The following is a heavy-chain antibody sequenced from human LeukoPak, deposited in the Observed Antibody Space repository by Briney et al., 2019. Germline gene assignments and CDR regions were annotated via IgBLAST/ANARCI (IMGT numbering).Heavy chain of an antibody. J-gene: IGHJ4*02. D-gene: IGHD3-22*01. Sequence: PGGSLRLSCAASGFTFSSYAMSWVRQAPGKGLEWVSGISGSGDNTYYADSVKGRFTISRDNSKNTLYLQMNSLRAEDTAVYYCARDEYYYDSSGYYFPGGLHYWGQGTLVTVSS. CDR2: ISGSGDNT. V-gene: IGHV3-23*01. CDR1: GFTFSSYA. CDR3: ARDEYYYDSSGYYFPGGLHY.